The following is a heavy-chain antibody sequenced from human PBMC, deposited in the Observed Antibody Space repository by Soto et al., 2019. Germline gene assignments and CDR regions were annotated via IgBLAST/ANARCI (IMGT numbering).Heavy chain of an antibody. CDR2: ISYDGSNK. Sequence: GGSLRLSCAASGFTFSSYGMHWVRQAPGKGLEWVAVISYDGSNKYYADSVKGRFTISRDNSKNTLYLQMNSLRAEDTAVYYCAKSLMGSYDFWSGYYKDDYYYYGMDVWGQGTTVTVSS. J-gene: IGHJ6*02. V-gene: IGHV3-30*18. CDR3: AKSLMGSYDFWSGYYKDDYYYYGMDV. CDR1: GFTFSSYG. D-gene: IGHD3-3*01.